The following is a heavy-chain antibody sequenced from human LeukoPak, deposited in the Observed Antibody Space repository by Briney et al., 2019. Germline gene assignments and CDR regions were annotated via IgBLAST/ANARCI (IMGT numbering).Heavy chain of an antibody. D-gene: IGHD6-13*01. V-gene: IGHV3-23*01. J-gene: IGHJ4*02. CDR2: ISGSGDST. CDR3: AKELSSSWYWGFDY. CDR1: GFTFSNYA. Sequence: PGGSLRLSCAASGFTFSNYAMRWVRQAPGKGLEWVSGISGSGDSTYYADSVKGRFTISRDNSKNTLYLQMNSLRAEDTAVYYCAKELSSSWYWGFDYWGQGTLVTVSS.